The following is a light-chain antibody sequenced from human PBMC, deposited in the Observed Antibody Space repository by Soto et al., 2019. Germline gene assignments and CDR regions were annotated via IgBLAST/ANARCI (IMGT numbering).Light chain of an antibody. CDR3: QQTYSTPGT. CDR2: AAS. J-gene: IGKJ1*01. CDR1: RTNAGY. Sequence: IHMSQSPSSLSASVGDTVTITSRASRTNAGYVNWYQQRPGEAPKLLIYAASSLQSGVPSRFRGSGSGTDFTLTINSLQPEDFATFYCQQTYSTPGTFGQGTQVDIK. V-gene: IGKV1-39*01.